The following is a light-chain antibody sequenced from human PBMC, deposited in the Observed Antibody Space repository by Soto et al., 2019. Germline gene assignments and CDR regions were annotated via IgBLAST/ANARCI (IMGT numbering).Light chain of an antibody. CDR2: EAS. V-gene: IGKV1-39*01. CDR1: HNIVTY. CDR3: QQSHSTPPT. Sequence: DIHMAQSPPSLSASVGDRVTITCRASHNIVTYLNWYQQKAGKAPSLLIYEASHLQSGVPFRFFGSGSGTDVTLTIDNLQHEDSATYYCQQSHSTPPTFGPGPKLEIK. J-gene: IGKJ2*01.